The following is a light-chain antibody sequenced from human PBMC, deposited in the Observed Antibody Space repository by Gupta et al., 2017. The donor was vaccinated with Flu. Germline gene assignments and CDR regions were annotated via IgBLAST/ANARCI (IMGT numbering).Light chain of an antibody. V-gene: IGLV1-47*01. CDR1: SSKIGLNY. CDR3: AAVDDILCAVV. J-gene: IGLJ2*01. Sequence: VTCSAAGGSSKIGLNYVCCYHLLPLTAPTLILYTSNHRPSGTPDRYTGSKYDTAASLSTSRRRPVDEADYYCAAVDDILCAVVFGGGTKLTVL. CDR2: TSN.